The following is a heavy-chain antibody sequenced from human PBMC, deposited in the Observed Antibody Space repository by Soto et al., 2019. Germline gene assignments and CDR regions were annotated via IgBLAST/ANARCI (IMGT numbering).Heavy chain of an antibody. CDR1: GFTFSSYG. CDR2: ISYDGSNK. CDR3: AKDQVYYGSSGYFGH. D-gene: IGHD3-22*01. J-gene: IGHJ4*02. V-gene: IGHV3-30*18. Sequence: AGGSLRLSCAASGFTFSSYGMHWVRQAPGKGLEWVAVISYDGSNKYYADSVKGRFTISRGNSKNTLYLQMNSLRAEDTAVYYCAKDQVYYGSSGYFGHWGQGTLVTVSS.